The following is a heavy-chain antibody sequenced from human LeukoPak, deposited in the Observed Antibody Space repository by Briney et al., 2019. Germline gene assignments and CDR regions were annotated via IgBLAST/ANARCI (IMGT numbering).Heavy chain of an antibody. CDR2: ISANNGDT. D-gene: IGHD2-2*01. J-gene: IGHJ5*02. Sequence: ASVTLSFTASGYTFTIYGICWVRQAPGQGLEWMGWISANNGDTNYAQKLQGRVTITTDTSTSTAYMELRSLRSDDTAVYDCARGGDIVVAGNRFDPWGQGTLVTVSS. V-gene: IGHV1-18*01. CDR3: ARGGDIVVAGNRFDP. CDR1: GYTFTIYG.